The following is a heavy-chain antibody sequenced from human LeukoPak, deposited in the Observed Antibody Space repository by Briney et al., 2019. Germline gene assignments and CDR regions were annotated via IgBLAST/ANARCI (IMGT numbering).Heavy chain of an antibody. Sequence: SGTLSLTCAVSGGSISSSNWWSWVRQPPGKGLEWIGEICHSGSTYYNPSLKSRVTISVDTSKNQFSLKLSSVTAADTAVYYCARLSIVVVPAASDAFDIWGQGTMVTVSS. V-gene: IGHV4-4*02. CDR2: ICHSGST. D-gene: IGHD2-2*01. CDR1: GGSISSSNW. J-gene: IGHJ3*02. CDR3: ARLSIVVVPAASDAFDI.